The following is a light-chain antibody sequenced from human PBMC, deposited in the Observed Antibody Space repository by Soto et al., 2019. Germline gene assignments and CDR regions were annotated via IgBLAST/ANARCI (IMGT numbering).Light chain of an antibody. J-gene: IGLJ3*02. CDR1: SSDVGGYNY. Sequence: QSALTQPASVSGSPGQSITISCTGTSSDVGGYNYVSWYQQHPGKAPKLMIYEVSNRPSGVSSRFSGSKSGNTASLTISGLQAEDEADYYCSSYTTSSLWVFGGGTKLTV. CDR2: EVS. V-gene: IGLV2-14*01. CDR3: SSYTTSSLWV.